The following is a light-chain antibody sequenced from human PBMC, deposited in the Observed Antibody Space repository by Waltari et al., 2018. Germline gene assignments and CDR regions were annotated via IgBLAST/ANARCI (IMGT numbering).Light chain of an antibody. Sequence: NFMLTQPHSVSESPGKTVTISCTGSSGSIASNYVQWYQQRPGSAPTTVICEENQRPSGVPYRFSGSIDSSSNSASLTISGLKTEDEADYYCQSYDSSNPHVVFGGGTKLTVL. J-gene: IGLJ2*01. V-gene: IGLV6-57*02. CDR1: SGSIASNY. CDR3: QSYDSSNPHVV. CDR2: EEN.